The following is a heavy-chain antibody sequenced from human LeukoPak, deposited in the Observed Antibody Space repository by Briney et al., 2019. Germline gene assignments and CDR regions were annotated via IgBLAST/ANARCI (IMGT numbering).Heavy chain of an antibody. J-gene: IGHJ2*01. Sequence: SETLSLTCTVSGGSISSYYWSWIRQPPGKGLEWIGYIYYSGSTNYNPSLKSRVTISVDTSKNQFSLKLSSVTAADTAVYYCARDEDLGYFDLWGRGSLVTVSS. CDR1: GGSISSYY. V-gene: IGHV4-59*01. CDR3: ARDEDLGYFDL. CDR2: IYYSGST.